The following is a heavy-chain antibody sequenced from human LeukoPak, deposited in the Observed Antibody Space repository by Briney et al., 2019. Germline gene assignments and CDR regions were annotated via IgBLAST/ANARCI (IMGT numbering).Heavy chain of an antibody. CDR3: ATLLLGVGGDY. CDR1: GFTFSSYA. J-gene: IGHJ4*02. CDR2: ISSNGGNT. V-gene: IGHV3-64*04. Sequence: GGSLRLSCSASGFTFSSYAMHWVRQAPGKGLEYVSAISSNGGNTYYADSVKGRFTISRDNSKNTLYLQMNSLRDEDTAMYSCATLLLGVGGDYWGQGTLVTVSS. D-gene: IGHD2-15*01.